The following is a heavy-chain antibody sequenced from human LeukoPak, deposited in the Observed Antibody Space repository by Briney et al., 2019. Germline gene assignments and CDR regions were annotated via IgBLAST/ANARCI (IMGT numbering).Heavy chain of an antibody. CDR1: GLTFSSYN. V-gene: IGHV3-48*01. CDR2: ISNSGSMI. D-gene: IGHD3-3*01. J-gene: IGHJ4*02. CDR3: AKDHYWSIDY. Sequence: PGGSLRLSCAVSGLTFSSYNMNWVRQAPGKGLEWVSYISNSGSMIYYADSVKGRFTLSRDNAKNSLYLQMNSLRAEDTGVYYCAKDHYWSIDYWGRGTLVTVSS.